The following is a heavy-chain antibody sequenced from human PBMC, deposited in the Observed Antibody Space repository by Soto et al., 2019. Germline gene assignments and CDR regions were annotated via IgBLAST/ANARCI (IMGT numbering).Heavy chain of an antibody. Sequence: GGSLRLSCAASGFTFSSYAMSWVRQAPGRVLELVSSIIATGLSTDXXDSVKGRXXISRYNCKNTXYLQMXRLIFDDTAXNYCAKDQGGPTPPFDYWRQGTLVTVSS. CDR2: IIATGLST. CDR3: AKDQGGPTPPFDY. V-gene: IGHV3-23*01. J-gene: IGHJ4*02. CDR1: GFTFSSYA. D-gene: IGHD3-16*01.